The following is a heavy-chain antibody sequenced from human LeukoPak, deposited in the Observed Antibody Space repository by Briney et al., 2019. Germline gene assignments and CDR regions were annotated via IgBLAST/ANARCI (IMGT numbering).Heavy chain of an antibody. Sequence: PSGTLSLTCAVSGGSISSSNWWSWVRQPPGKGLEWIGEIYHSGSTNYNPSLKSRVTISVDKSKNQFSLKLSSVTAADTAVYYCARSPDTAMDQEHFDYWGQGTLVTVSS. CDR2: IYHSGST. CDR1: GGSISSSNW. D-gene: IGHD5-18*01. J-gene: IGHJ4*02. V-gene: IGHV4-4*02. CDR3: ARSPDTAMDQEHFDY.